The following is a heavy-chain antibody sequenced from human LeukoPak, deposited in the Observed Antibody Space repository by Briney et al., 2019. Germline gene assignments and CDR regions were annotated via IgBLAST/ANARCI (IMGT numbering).Heavy chain of an antibody. D-gene: IGHD2-2*01. J-gene: IGHJ4*02. Sequence: ASVKVSCKASGYTFTGSYMHWVRQAPGQGLEWMGWINPNSGGTNYAQKFQGRVTMTRDTSISTAYMELSRLRSDDTAVYYCARGSEYQLLFEDYWGQGTLVTVSS. V-gene: IGHV1-2*02. CDR2: INPNSGGT. CDR3: ARGSEYQLLFEDY. CDR1: GYTFTGSY.